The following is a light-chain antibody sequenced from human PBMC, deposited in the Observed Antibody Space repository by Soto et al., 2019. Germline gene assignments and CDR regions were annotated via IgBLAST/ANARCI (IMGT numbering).Light chain of an antibody. CDR2: DVS. CDR3: SSYTSSTTQVV. Sequence: QSVLTQPASLSGSPGQSITISCTGTSSDVGGYDYVSWYQQHPGKAPKLMIYDVSNRPSGVSNRFSGSKSGNTASLTISGLQAEDEADYYCSSYTSSTTQVVFGGGTKLTVL. CDR1: SSDVGGYDY. J-gene: IGLJ2*01. V-gene: IGLV2-14*01.